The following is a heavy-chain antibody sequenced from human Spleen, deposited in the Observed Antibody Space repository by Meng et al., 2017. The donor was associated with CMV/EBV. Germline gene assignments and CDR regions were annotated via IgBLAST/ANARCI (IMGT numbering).Heavy chain of an antibody. CDR3: AHRRSRGVHPENWFDP. V-gene: IGHV2-5*01. CDR1: FTLSTSGVG. CDR2: IYWNDDK. D-gene: IGHD3-10*01. J-gene: IGHJ5*02. Sequence: FTLSTSGVGVGWIRQTTGKALEWLAVIYWNDDKRYSPSLKSRLTITKDTSKNQVVLTMTNMDPVDTATYYCAHRRSRGVHPENWFDPWGQGTLVTVSS.